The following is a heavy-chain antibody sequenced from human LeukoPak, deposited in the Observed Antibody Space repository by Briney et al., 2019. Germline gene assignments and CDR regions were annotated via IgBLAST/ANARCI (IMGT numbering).Heavy chain of an antibody. CDR1: GFTFRDFW. J-gene: IGHJ4*02. V-gene: IGHV3-7*01. CDR2: IKYDGDEE. CDR3: RSGGAAPGAFDN. D-gene: IGHD4/OR15-4a*01. Sequence: GGSLRLSCAASGFTFRDFWMSWMRQAPGKGLEWVANIKYDGDEEYYVDSVKGRLTISRDNAKNSLYLQLNSLRVEDTAVYYCRSGGAAPGAFDNWGQGTLVTVSP.